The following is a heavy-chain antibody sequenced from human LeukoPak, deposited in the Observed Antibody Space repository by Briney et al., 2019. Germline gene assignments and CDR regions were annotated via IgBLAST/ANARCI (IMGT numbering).Heavy chain of an antibody. CDR2: IAHHGSNK. Sequence: GGSLRLSCAASGFTFSRNAIHWVRQGPGKGLEWVSYIAHHGSNKYYADSVKGRFTISRDNSKNTLYLEMNSLRGEDTALYYCARDADTSGYYPYFDSWGQGTLVTVSS. CDR3: ARDADTSGYYPYFDS. J-gene: IGHJ4*02. V-gene: IGHV3-30*02. CDR1: GFTFSRNA. D-gene: IGHD3-22*01.